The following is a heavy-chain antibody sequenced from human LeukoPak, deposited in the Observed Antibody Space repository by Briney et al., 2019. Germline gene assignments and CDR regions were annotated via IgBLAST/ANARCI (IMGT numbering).Heavy chain of an antibody. CDR2: IYTSGST. Sequence: PSETLSLTCAVSDDSFSSHYWTWIRQPPGKGLEWIGYIYTSGSTNYNPSLKSRVTISVDTSKNQFSLKLSSVTAADTAVYYCARHTQNLWTIFGGNWFDPWGQGTLVTVSS. CDR1: DDSFSSHY. V-gene: IGHV4-4*09. J-gene: IGHJ5*02. D-gene: IGHD3-3*01. CDR3: ARHTQNLWTIFGGNWFDP.